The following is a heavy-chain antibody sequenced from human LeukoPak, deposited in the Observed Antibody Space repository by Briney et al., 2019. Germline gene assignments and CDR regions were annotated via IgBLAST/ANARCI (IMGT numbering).Heavy chain of an antibody. CDR2: INTNTGNP. D-gene: IGHD2-2*02. Sequence: GASVKVSCKTSGYTFTSYAMNWVRQAPGQGLEWMGWINTNTGNPTYAQGFTGRLVFSLDTSVSTAYLQISSLKAEDTAVYYCARDSYVQLPYYYYYYMDVWGKGTTVTVSS. J-gene: IGHJ6*03. CDR3: ARDSYVQLPYYYYYYMDV. V-gene: IGHV7-4-1*02. CDR1: GYTFTSYA.